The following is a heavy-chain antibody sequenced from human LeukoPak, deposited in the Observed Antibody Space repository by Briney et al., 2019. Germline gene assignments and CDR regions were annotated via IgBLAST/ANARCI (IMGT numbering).Heavy chain of an antibody. J-gene: IGHJ5*02. CDR1: GYTLTELS. CDR2: FDPEDGET. CDR3: ATDRRGPLWFGINWFDP. V-gene: IGHV1-24*01. Sequence: ASVKVSCKVPGYTLTELSMHWVRQAPGKGLEWMGGFDPEDGETIYAQKFQGRVTMTEDTSTDTAYMELSSLRSEDTAVYYCATDRRGPLWFGINWFDPWGQGTLVTVSS. D-gene: IGHD3-10*01.